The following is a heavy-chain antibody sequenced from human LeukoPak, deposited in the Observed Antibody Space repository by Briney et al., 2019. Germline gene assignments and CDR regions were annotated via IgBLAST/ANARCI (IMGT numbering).Heavy chain of an antibody. D-gene: IGHD7-27*01. J-gene: IGHJ4*02. CDR1: GGTFSSYA. CDR3: ARGPPNWGYDY. Sequence: ASVKVSCKASGGTFSSYAISWVRQAPGQGLEWMGGIIPIFGTANYAQKFQGRVTITADESTSTAYMELSSLRSDDTAVYYCARGPPNWGYDYWGPGTLVTVSS. V-gene: IGHV1-69*13. CDR2: IIPIFGTA.